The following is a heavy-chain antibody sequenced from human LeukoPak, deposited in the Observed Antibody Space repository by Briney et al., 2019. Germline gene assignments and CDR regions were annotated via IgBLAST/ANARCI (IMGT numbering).Heavy chain of an antibody. V-gene: IGHV3-20*04. CDR1: GFTFDDYG. CDR3: ARDKKGNWNYYYYYYYMDV. Sequence: GGTLRLSCAASGFTFDDYGMSWVRQAPGKGLEWVSGINWNGGSTGYADSVKGRFTISRDNAKNSLYLQMNSLRAEDTALYYCARDKKGNWNYYYYYYYMDVWGKGTTVTVSS. J-gene: IGHJ6*03. D-gene: IGHD1-7*01. CDR2: INWNGGST.